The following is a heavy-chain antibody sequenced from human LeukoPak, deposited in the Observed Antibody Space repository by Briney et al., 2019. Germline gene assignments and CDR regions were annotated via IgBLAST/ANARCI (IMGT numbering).Heavy chain of an antibody. D-gene: IGHD2-2*01. V-gene: IGHV4-30-2*01. CDR2: IYHSGST. CDR3: ARARGPIVPAATRYQYYFDY. CDR1: GGSISSGGYS. J-gene: IGHJ4*02. Sequence: SETLSLTCAVSGGSISSGGYSWSWIRQPPGKGLEWIGYIYHSGSTYYNPSLKSRVTISVDRSKNQFSLKLSSVTAADTAVYYCARARGPIVPAATRYQYYFDYWGQGTLVTVSS.